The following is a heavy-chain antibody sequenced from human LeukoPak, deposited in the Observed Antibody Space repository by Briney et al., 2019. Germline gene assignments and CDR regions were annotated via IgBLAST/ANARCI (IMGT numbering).Heavy chain of an antibody. Sequence: GRSLRLSCKASTFTFADYAMSWVRQAPGKGLEWVGFIRSKAFGGTSVYAASVKGRFTISRDDSKSIVYLQMNSLKTEDTAVYYCTRAPYSNYVNLDYWGQGTLVTVSS. V-gene: IGHV3-49*04. CDR2: IRSKAFGGTS. D-gene: IGHD4-11*01. J-gene: IGHJ4*02. CDR3: TRAPYSNYVNLDY. CDR1: TFTFADYA.